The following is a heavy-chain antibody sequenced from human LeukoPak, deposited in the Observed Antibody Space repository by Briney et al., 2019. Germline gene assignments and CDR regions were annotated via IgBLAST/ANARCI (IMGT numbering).Heavy chain of an antibody. V-gene: IGHV1-2*02. J-gene: IGHJ4*02. Sequence: GASVKVSCKAAGYTFTGYRIHWVRQAPGQGLEWMGWIDPNSGGTNYAQKFQGRVTMTRDTSISTAYMELSSLRSGDTAVYYCARAGQVPLVYCISTSCYALDYWGQGTLVTVSS. CDR3: ARAGQVPLVYCISTSCYALDY. D-gene: IGHD2-2*01. CDR2: IDPNSGGT. CDR1: GYTFTGYR.